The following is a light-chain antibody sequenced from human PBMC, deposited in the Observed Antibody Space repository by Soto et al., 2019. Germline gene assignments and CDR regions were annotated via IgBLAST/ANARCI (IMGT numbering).Light chain of an antibody. CDR2: GAS. CDR3: QQEGSSPWT. Sequence: EIVLTKSPGTLSLSPGERATLSCRASQSVSSSYLAWYQQKPGQAPRLLIYGASSRATGIPDRFSGSGSGTDFTLTISRLEHEDVAVYYCQQEGSSPWTFGQGTKGEIK. CDR1: QSVSSSY. V-gene: IGKV3-20*01. J-gene: IGKJ1*01.